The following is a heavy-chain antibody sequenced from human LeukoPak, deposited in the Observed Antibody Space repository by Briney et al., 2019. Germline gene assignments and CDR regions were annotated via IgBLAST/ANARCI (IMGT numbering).Heavy chain of an antibody. CDR2: ISGSGGST. CDR3: AKVSGGWYNYYGMDV. V-gene: IGHV3-23*01. J-gene: IGHJ6*04. D-gene: IGHD6-19*01. Sequence: GGSLRLSCAASGFTFSSYAMSWVRQAPGKGLEWVSAISGSGGSTYYVDSVKGRFTISRDNSKNTLYLQMNSLRAEDTAVYYCAKVSGGWYNYYGMDVWGKGTTVTVSS. CDR1: GFTFSSYA.